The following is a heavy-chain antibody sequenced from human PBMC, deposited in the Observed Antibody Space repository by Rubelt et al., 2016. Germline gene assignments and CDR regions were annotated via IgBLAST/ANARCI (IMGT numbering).Heavy chain of an antibody. CDR3: ARLGYQTYWYFDL. Sequence: QVQLQESGPELVKPSETLSLTCTVSGGSISSYYWSWVRQPPGKGLEWIGYIYYSGSTNYNPSLKSRVTMSVDTSKNQFSLKLSSVPAADTAVDYCARLGYQTYWYFDLWGRGTLVTVSS. D-gene: IGHD5-12*01. CDR1: GGSISSYY. V-gene: IGHV4-59*01. J-gene: IGHJ2*01. CDR2: IYYSGST.